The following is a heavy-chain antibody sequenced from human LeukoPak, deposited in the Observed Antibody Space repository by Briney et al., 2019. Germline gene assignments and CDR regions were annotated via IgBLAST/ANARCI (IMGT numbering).Heavy chain of an antibody. Sequence: GGSLRLFCAASGFTFSSYGMHWVRQAPGKGLEWVAVTRNDGSNKYYVGSVKGRFTISRDNSKNTLFLQMNSLRAEDTAVYYCVKEGAYFFDSWGQGTLVTVSS. J-gene: IGHJ4*02. CDR3: VKEGAYFFDS. CDR1: GFTFSSYG. CDR2: TRNDGSNK. D-gene: IGHD3-16*01. V-gene: IGHV3-30*02.